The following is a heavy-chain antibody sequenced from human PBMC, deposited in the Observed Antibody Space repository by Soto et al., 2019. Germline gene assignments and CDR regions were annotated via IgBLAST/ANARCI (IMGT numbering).Heavy chain of an antibody. CDR2: ISQSGNT. V-gene: IGHV4-34*01. J-gene: IGHJ4*02. D-gene: IGHD6-6*01. Sequence: SETLSLTCSIYSGSFSGYYWSWIRQPPVKGLEWIGEISQSGNTNYSPSLKSRVSISIDTSKKQFSLNLASVSAADTAVYYCASAPKVSGSSQTRPDFWGQGTLVTVSS. CDR3: ASAPKVSGSSQTRPDF. CDR1: SGSFSGYY.